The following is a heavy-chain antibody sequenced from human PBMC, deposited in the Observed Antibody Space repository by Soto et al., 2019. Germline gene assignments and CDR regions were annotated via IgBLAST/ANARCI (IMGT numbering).Heavy chain of an antibody. Sequence: QVQLVQSGAEVKKPGSSVKVSCKASGGTFSSYALSWVRQAPGQGLEWMGGIIPMSGATNYAQKFQGRVTFTADESTSTAYLDLASLRSEDTPVSYCARGGPEGGCWGQGTRVTGSS. J-gene: IGHJ4*02. D-gene: IGHD6-25*01. V-gene: IGHV1-69*12. CDR2: IIPMSGAT. CDR3: ARGGPEGGC. CDR1: GGTFSSYA.